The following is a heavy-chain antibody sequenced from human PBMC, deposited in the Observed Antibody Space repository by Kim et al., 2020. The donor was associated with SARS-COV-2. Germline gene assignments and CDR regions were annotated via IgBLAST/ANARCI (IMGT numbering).Heavy chain of an antibody. CDR2: LSYDGSTQ. CDR1: GFTFPGYP. V-gene: IGHV3-30*04. CDR3: ARGSIAGTYYNLDV. D-gene: IGHD2-15*01. Sequence: GGSLRLSCAASGFTFPGYPMHWVRQAPGKGLEWVAFLSYDGSTQYYADSVEGRFTISRDNSRNTLYLQMNSLTNEDTGVFYCARGSIAGTYYNLDVWGQGTAVTVSS. J-gene: IGHJ6*02.